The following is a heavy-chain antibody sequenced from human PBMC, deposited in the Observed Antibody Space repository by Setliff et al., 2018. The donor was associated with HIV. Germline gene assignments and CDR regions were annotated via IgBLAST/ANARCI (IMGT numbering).Heavy chain of an antibody. CDR3: ARDKGGQYYDSSDYWDWYLDL. CDR1: GGSISNYY. V-gene: IGHV4-59*01. CDR2: IHYSGST. J-gene: IGHJ2*01. Sequence: SETLSLTCTVSGGSISNYYWNWIRQPPGKRLEWIGYIHYSGSTNYNPSLKSRVTVSVDTSKNQFSLKLSSVTAADTAVYYCARDKGGQYYDSSDYWDWYLDLWGRGTLVTVSS. D-gene: IGHD3-22*01.